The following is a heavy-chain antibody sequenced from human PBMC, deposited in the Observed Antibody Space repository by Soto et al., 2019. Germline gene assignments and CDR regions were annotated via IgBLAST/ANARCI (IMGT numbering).Heavy chain of an antibody. CDR3: AKDVHTTIPLDIAS. V-gene: IGHV3-23*01. J-gene: IGHJ5*01. D-gene: IGHD1-1*01. CDR2: ISDDGGRT. CDR1: GFTFSSYA. Sequence: EVQLLESGGGLVQPGGSLRLSCAASGFTFSSYAMTWVRQAPGKGLEWVSGISDDGGRTYYADSVKGRFTISRDNSKNTLFLQMNSLRADDMASYFCAKDVHTTIPLDIASWGQGTLVSVSS.